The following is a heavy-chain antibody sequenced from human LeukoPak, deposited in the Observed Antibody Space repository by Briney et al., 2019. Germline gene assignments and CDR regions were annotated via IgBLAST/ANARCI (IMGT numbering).Heavy chain of an antibody. CDR2: TYYRSKWYN. J-gene: IGHJ4*02. D-gene: IGHD4-23*01. CDR3: ARAPFDYGGNRGLGFDY. V-gene: IGHV6-1*01. CDR1: GDSVSSNSAA. Sequence: SQTLSLTCAISGDSVSSNSAAWNWIRQSPSRGLEWLGRTYYRSKWYNDYAVSVKSRITINPDTSKNQFSLQLNSVTPEDTAAYYCARAPFDYGGNRGLGFDYWGQGTLVTVSS.